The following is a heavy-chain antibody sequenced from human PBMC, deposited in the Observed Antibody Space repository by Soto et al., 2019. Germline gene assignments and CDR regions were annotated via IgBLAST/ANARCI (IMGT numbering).Heavy chain of an antibody. Sequence: QLQLQESGSGLVKPSQTLSLTCTVSGGSITSGGYSWTWIRQSPGKGLEWIGYTYQSGSAYYNPSLKSRVTISVDRSKNQFSLNLTSVTAADTAVYYCARDYYGMDVWSQGTTVTVSS. CDR2: TYQSGSA. CDR1: GGSITSGGYS. CDR3: ARDYYGMDV. J-gene: IGHJ6*02. V-gene: IGHV4-30-2*06.